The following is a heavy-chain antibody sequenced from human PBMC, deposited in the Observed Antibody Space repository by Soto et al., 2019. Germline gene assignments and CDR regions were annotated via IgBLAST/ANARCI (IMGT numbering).Heavy chain of an antibody. V-gene: IGHV1-69*13. D-gene: IGHD3-10*01. CDR2: IIPIFGTA. Sequence: GASVKVSCKASGGTFSSYAISWVRQAPGQGLEWMGGIIPIFGTANYAQKFRGRVTITADESTSTAYMELSSLRSEDTAVYYCAREYGSGSLNYYYYGMDVWGQGTTVTVSS. CDR3: AREYGSGSLNYYYYGMDV. J-gene: IGHJ6*02. CDR1: GGTFSSYA.